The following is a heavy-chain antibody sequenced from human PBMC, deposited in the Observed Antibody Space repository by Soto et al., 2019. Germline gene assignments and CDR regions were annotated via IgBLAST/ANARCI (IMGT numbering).Heavy chain of an antibody. Sequence: ASVKVSCKASGYTFTGYYMHWVRQAPGQGLEWMGWINPNSGGTNYAQKFQGWVTMTRDTSISTAYMELSRLRSDDTAVYYCARALGGYCSGGSCYSAWGFYGMDVWGQGTLVTVSS. J-gene: IGHJ6*02. V-gene: IGHV1-2*04. CDR3: ARALGGYCSGGSCYSAWGFYGMDV. D-gene: IGHD2-15*01. CDR2: INPNSGGT. CDR1: GYTFTGYY.